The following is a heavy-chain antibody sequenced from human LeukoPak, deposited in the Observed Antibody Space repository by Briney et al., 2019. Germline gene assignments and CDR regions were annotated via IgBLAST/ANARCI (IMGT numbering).Heavy chain of an antibody. CDR1: GYTFTSYD. CDR3: ARALREITDMVPFYYFDY. D-gene: IGHD5-18*01. V-gene: IGHV1-8*01. J-gene: IGHJ4*02. CDR2: MNPNSGNT. Sequence: ASVKVSCKASGYTFTSYDINWVRQATGQGLEWMGWMNPNSGNTGYAQKFQGRVTMTRDTSISTAYMELSSLRSEDTAVYYCARALREITDMVPFYYFDYWGQGTLVTVSS.